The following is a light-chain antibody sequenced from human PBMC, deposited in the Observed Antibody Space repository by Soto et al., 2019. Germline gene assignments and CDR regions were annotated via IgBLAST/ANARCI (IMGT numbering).Light chain of an antibody. CDR1: QSVSSN. Sequence: IVLTQSPATLSVSPVERATLSCRASQSVSSNLAWYQQKPGQAPRLPIYGASSRATGIPDRFSGSGSGTDFTLTISRLEPEDFAVYYCQQYGSSPLTFGGGTKVDI. J-gene: IGKJ4*01. CDR3: QQYGSSPLT. V-gene: IGKV3-20*01. CDR2: GAS.